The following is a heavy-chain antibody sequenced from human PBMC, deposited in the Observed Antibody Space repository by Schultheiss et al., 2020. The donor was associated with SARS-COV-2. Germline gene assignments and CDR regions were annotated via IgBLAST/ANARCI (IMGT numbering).Heavy chain of an antibody. D-gene: IGHD1-26*01. CDR2: ISWNSGSI. V-gene: IGHV3-9*01. CDR3: AKDQQEWELINWFDP. Sequence: GGSLRLSCAASGFTFDDYAMHWVRQAPGKGLEWVSGISWNSGSIGYADSVKGRFTISRDNAKNSLYLQMNSLRAEDTAVYYCAKDQQEWELINWFDPWGQGTLVTVSS. CDR1: GFTFDDYA. J-gene: IGHJ5*02.